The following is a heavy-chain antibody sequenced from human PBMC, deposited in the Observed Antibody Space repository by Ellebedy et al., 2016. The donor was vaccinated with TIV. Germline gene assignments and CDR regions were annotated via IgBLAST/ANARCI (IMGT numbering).Heavy chain of an antibody. V-gene: IGHV1-69*04. CDR1: GGTFSSYA. CDR3: ASRVAGTYYYGMDV. D-gene: IGHD6-19*01. CDR2: IIPILGIA. J-gene: IGHJ6*02. Sequence: AASVRVSCKASGGTFSSYAISWVRQAPGQGLEWMGRIIPILGIANYAQKFQGRVTITADKSTSTAYIELSSLRSEDMAVYYCASRVAGTYYYGMDVWGQGTTVTVSS.